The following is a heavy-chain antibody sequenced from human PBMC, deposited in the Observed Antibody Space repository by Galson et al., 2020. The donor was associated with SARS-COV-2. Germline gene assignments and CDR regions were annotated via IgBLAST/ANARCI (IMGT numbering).Heavy chain of an antibody. D-gene: IGHD5-18*01. CDR1: GFTFSSYG. CDR2: IWYDGSNK. J-gene: IGHJ6*02. Sequence: GESLKISCAASGFTFSSYGMHWVRQAPGKGLEWVAVIWYDGSNKYYADSVKGRFTISRDNSKNTLYLQMNSLRAEDTAVYYCAREGDTAMVTALDVWGQGTTVTVSS. V-gene: IGHV3-33*01. CDR3: AREGDTAMVTALDV.